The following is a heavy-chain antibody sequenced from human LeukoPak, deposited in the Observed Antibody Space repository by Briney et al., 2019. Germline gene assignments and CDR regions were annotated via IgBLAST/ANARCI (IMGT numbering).Heavy chain of an antibody. V-gene: IGHV3-30*18. CDR1: GFTFSSYG. CDR3: AKDLNGDYDVAFDY. J-gene: IGHJ4*02. D-gene: IGHD4-17*01. Sequence: GSLRLSCAASGFTFSSYGMHWVRQAPGKGLEWVAVISYDGSNKYYADSVKGRFTISRDNSKNTLYLQMNSLRAEDTAVYYCAKDLNGDYDVAFDYWGQGTLVTVSS. CDR2: ISYDGSNK.